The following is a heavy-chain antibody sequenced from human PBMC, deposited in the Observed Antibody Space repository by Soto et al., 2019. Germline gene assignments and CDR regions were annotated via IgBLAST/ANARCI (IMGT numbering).Heavy chain of an antibody. D-gene: IGHD6-19*01. V-gene: IGHV3-15*07. CDR1: GFSLTNAW. CDR3: AKHWGAYSSGWP. J-gene: IGHJ5*02. CDR2: IKSNSDNGTS. Sequence: EVQLVESGGGLVEPGGSLRLSCAASGFSLTNAWMNWVRQAPGKGLEWVGRIKSNSDNGTSEYAAPVKGRFTISRDDSKNMLYLEMDSLKPEYTGIYYCAKHWGAYSSGWPWGQGTLVTVSS.